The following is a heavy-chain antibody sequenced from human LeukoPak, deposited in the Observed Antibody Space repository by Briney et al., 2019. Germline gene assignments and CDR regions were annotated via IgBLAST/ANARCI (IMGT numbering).Heavy chain of an antibody. CDR1: GGYITNNY. CDR2: IYYSGGT. V-gene: IGHV4-59*01. CDR3: ARQRLQTFDY. J-gene: IGHJ4*02. Sequence: SETLSLTCTISGGYITNNYWSWIRQPPGKGLEWIGYIYYSGGTNYNPSLKSRVTISVDTSKNQFSLKLSSVTAADTAVYYCARQRLQTFDYWGQGTLVTVSS. D-gene: IGHD5-24*01.